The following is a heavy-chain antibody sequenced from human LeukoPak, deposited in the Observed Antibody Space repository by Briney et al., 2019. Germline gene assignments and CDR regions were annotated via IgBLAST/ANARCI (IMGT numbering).Heavy chain of an antibody. CDR3: ARGLGRAPTTVLS. V-gene: IGHV3-7*03. D-gene: IGHD4-17*01. Sequence: PGGSLRLSCAASGFTFSSYWMSWVRQAPGKGLEWVANIKQDGSEKYYVDSVKGRFTISRDNAKNSLYLQMNSLRAEDTAVYYCARGLGRAPTTVLSWGQGTLVTVSS. CDR2: IKQDGSEK. CDR1: GFTFSSYW. J-gene: IGHJ5*02.